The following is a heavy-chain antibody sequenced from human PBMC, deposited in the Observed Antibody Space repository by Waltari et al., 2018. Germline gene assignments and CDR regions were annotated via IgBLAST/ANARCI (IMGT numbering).Heavy chain of an antibody. V-gene: IGHV1-2*06. J-gene: IGHJ5*02. D-gene: IGHD6-13*01. CDR1: GYTFTGYY. CDR2: INPNSGGT. CDR3: AREGAPGIAAAGTAWFDP. Sequence: QVQLVQSGAEVKKPGASVKVSCKASGYTFTGYYMHWVRQAPGQGLEWMGRINPNSGGTNYAQKFQGRVTMTRDTSISTAYMELSRLRSDDTAVYYCAREGAPGIAAAGTAWFDPWGQGTLVTVSS.